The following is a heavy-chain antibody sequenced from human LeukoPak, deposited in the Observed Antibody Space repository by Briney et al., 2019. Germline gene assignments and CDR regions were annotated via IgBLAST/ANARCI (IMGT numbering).Heavy chain of an antibody. CDR1: GFTFSNSA. J-gene: IGHJ4*01. CDR3: AKGIYSSGWSYFDY. D-gene: IGHD6-19*01. CDR2: LSGGGITT. V-gene: IGHV3-23*01. Sequence: GGSLRLSCAASGFTFSNSAVSWVRQAPGKGLEWVSTLSGGGITTYYADSMKGRFTISRDNSKNTLYLQMNSLRAEDTGVYYGAKGIYSSGWSYFDYWAHRTLVTVLS.